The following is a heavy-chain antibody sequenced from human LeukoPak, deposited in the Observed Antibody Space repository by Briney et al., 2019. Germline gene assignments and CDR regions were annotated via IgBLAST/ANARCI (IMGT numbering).Heavy chain of an antibody. CDR3: ARVRRYSYDYYYYGMDV. CDR1: GGSISSYY. D-gene: IGHD5-18*01. CDR2: IYYSGST. V-gene: IGHV4-59*01. Sequence: PSETLSLTCTVSGGSISSYYWSWIRQPPGKGLEWIGYIYYSGSTNYNPSLKSRVTISVDTSKNQFSLKLSSVTAADTAVYYCARVRRYSYDYYYYGMDVWGQGTTVTVSS. J-gene: IGHJ6*02.